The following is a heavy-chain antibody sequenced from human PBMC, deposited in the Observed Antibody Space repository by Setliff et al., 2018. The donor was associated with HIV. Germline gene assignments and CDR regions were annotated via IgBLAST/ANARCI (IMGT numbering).Heavy chain of an antibody. CDR3: VRRDGYKFDY. CDR1: GYSFTSYW. Sequence: ESLKISCKGSGYSFTSYWISWVRQMPGKGLEWMGRIDPSNSNTNYSPSFQGHVTISADKSISTAYLQWSSLKASDTAMYYCVRRDGYKFDYWGQGTLVTVSS. CDR2: IDPSNSNT. J-gene: IGHJ4*02. V-gene: IGHV5-10-1*01. D-gene: IGHD5-12*01.